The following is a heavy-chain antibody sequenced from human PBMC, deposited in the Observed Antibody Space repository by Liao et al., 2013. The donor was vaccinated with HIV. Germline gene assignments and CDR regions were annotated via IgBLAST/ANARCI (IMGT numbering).Heavy chain of an antibody. CDR2: IYSSGNT. D-gene: IGHD4-23*01. J-gene: IGHJ1*01. CDR3: ARSSTTVVTRTEYFQH. V-gene: IGHV4-30-4*08. Sequence: QVQLQESGPGLVKPSQTLALTCAVSGGSISNGDYYWSWIRQPPGKGLEWIGYIYSSGNTNYNPSLKSRVTISVDTSKNQFSLKLSSVTAADTAVYYCARSSTTVVTRTEYFQHWGQGTLVTVSS. CDR1: GGSISNGDYY.